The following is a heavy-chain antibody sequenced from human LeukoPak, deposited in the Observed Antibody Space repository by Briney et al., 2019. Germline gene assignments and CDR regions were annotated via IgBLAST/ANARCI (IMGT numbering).Heavy chain of an antibody. D-gene: IGHD2-15*01. CDR2: IYYSGST. CDR3: ARGGLRLGYCSGGSCYGVY. CDR1: GGSISSSIYY. J-gene: IGHJ4*02. Sequence: SETLSLTCTVSGGSISSSIYYWGWIRQPPGKGLEWIGSIYYSGSTYYNPSLKSRVTISVDTSKNQFSLKLSSVTAADTAVYYCARGGLRLGYCSGGSCYGVYWGQGTMVTVSS. V-gene: IGHV4-39*01.